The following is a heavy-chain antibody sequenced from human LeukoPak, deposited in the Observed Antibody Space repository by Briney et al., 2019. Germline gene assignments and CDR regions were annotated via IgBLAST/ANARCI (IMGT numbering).Heavy chain of an antibody. CDR1: GFTFSNYS. J-gene: IGHJ4*02. V-gene: IGHV3-7*03. Sequence: PGGSLSLSCAASGFTFSNYSMSWVRQAPGKGLECVANIKEDGSEKYYVDFVKGRFTISRDNANNSLSLQMNSLRAEDTAVYYCARAGTTRGFQYWGQGTLVTVSS. CDR2: IKEDGSEK. D-gene: IGHD2-2*01. CDR3: ARAGTTRGFQY.